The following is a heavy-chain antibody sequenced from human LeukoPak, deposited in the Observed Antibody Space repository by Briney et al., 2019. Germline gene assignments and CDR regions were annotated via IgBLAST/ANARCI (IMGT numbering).Heavy chain of an antibody. Sequence: PGGSLRLSCAASGFTFSAYWMHWVRQAPGKGLVWVSRINSDGSPTAYADSVKGRFTISRDNAKNTLYLQMNSLRAEDSAVYCCARGGIYSYDGFDIWGQGTMVTVSS. J-gene: IGHJ3*02. CDR1: GFTFSAYW. CDR3: ARGGIYSYDGFDI. D-gene: IGHD1-26*01. V-gene: IGHV3-74*01. CDR2: INSDGSPT.